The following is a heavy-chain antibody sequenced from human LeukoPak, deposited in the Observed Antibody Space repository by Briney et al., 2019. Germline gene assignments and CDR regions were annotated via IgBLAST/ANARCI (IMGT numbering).Heavy chain of an antibody. Sequence: PSETLSLTCTVSGGSVSNSGNYWSWIRQPPGKGLEWIGYIYYSGSTNYNPSLKSRVTISVDTSKDQFSLKLTSVTAADTAVYYCARDRSQDRYDYSGMDVWGKGTTVTVAS. CDR3: ARDRSQDRYDYSGMDV. V-gene: IGHV4-61*08. D-gene: IGHD2-15*01. CDR1: GGSVSNSGNY. CDR2: IYYSGST. J-gene: IGHJ6*04.